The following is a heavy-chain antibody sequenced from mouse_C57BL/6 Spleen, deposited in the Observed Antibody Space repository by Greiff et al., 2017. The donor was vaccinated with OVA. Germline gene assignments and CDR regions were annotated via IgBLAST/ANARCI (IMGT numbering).Heavy chain of an antibody. V-gene: IGHV5-6*01. CDR3: ARQNYDPDYYAMDY. Sequence: EVKVVESGGDLVKPGGSLKLSCAASGFTFSSYGMSWVRQTPDKRLEWVATISSGGSYTYYPDSVKGRFTISRDNAKNTLYLQMSSLKSEDTAMYYCARQNYDPDYYAMDYWGQGTSVTVSS. J-gene: IGHJ4*01. CDR1: GFTFSSYG. CDR2: ISSGGSYT. D-gene: IGHD2-4*01.